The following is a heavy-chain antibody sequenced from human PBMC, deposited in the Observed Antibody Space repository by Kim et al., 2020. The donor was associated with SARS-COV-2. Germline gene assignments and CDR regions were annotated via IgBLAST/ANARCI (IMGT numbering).Heavy chain of an antibody. V-gene: IGHV3-7*03. J-gene: IGHJ2*01. CDR2: IKQDGTEK. CDR3: ARDEEYFNL. CDR1: GFTFSTYW. Sequence: GGSLRLSCTGSGFTFSTYWMAWFRQAPGKGLEWVGNIKQDGTEKKYVNSVKGRFTISRDNAMNSLYLQMNRLRAEDTAIYYCARDEEYFNLWGRGTLVTISS.